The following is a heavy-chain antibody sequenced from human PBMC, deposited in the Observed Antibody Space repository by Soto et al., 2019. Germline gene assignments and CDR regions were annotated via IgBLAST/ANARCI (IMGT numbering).Heavy chain of an antibody. D-gene: IGHD3-10*01. J-gene: IGHJ4*02. CDR1: GFTFSSYG. CDR2: ISYDGSNK. CDR3: ARALIKRSDYYFDY. V-gene: IGHV3-30*03. Sequence: GGSLRLSCAASGFTFSSYGMHWVRQAPGKGLEWVAVISYDGSNKYYADSVKGRFTISRDNSKNTLYLQMNSLRAEDTAVYYCARALIKRSDYYFDYWGQGTLVTVSS.